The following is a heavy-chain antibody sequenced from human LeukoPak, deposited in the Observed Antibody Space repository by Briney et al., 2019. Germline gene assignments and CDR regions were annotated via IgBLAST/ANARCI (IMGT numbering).Heavy chain of an antibody. Sequence: GGSLRLSGAASRFTFSDYSINRVRQAPGKGLKWVSSINPTRTSIYYADGGKGRFTISRDNAKSSLYLQMNSLRAEDTARYYCVRLRRNSDRSGYYYFYNYWGQGIQVTVSS. CDR1: RFTFSDYS. CDR2: INPTRTSI. J-gene: IGHJ4*02. V-gene: IGHV3-21*01. CDR3: VRLRRNSDRSGYYYFYNY. D-gene: IGHD3-22*01.